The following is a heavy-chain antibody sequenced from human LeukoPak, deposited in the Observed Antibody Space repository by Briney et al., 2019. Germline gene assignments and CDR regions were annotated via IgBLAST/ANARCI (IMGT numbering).Heavy chain of an antibody. V-gene: IGHV3-64D*06. D-gene: IGHD3-3*01. CDR1: VFSFSRYF. CDR2: ISSNGGST. Sequence: GGSLRLSCSASVFSFSRYFLHWVRQAPWRGLEYVSMISSNGGSTHYADSVKGRFTISRDNSKNTLYLQMSSRRVDDTAVYYCVKESSGGPFYDFWSARSPYYGLDVWGQGTTVTVSS. CDR3: VKESSGGPFYDFWSARSPYYGLDV. J-gene: IGHJ6*02.